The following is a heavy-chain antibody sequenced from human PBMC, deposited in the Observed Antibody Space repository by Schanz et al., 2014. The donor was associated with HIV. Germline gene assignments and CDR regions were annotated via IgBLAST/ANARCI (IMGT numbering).Heavy chain of an antibody. V-gene: IGHV1-8*02. CDR3: ASHGEGITMIVVVNGGYYGMDV. Sequence: QVQLVQSGAEVQKPGASVKVSCKASGYSFTSYDINWVRQATGQGLEWMGWVNPKSGNTGYAQKFQGRVTMTRNTSISTAYMELSSLGSEDTAVYYCASHGEGITMIVVVNGGYYGMDVWGQGTTVTVSS. J-gene: IGHJ6*02. CDR1: GYSFTSYD. CDR2: VNPKSGNT. D-gene: IGHD3-22*01.